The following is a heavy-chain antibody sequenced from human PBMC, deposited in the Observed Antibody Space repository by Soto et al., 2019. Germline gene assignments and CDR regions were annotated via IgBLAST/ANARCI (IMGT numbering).Heavy chain of an antibody. CDR2: IHSSGST. V-gene: IGHV4-4*07. CDR3: ARDQGVAAAGITWFDP. CDR1: GASMNSYH. J-gene: IGHJ5*02. D-gene: IGHD6-13*01. Sequence: SETLSLTCTVSGASMNSYHWSWIRQPAGKGLEWIGHIHSSGSTNYNPSLKSRVTMSVDTSKNQFSLRLMSLTAADTAIYYCARDQGVAAAGITWFDPWGQGSLVTVSS.